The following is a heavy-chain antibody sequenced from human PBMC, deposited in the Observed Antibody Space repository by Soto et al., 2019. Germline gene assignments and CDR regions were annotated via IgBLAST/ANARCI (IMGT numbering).Heavy chain of an antibody. CDR1: GFTFSKYA. D-gene: IGHD2-8*02. J-gene: IGHJ3*02. V-gene: IGHV3-23*01. CDR3: AKATATGGGAFDI. CDR2: TRNNGEYT. Sequence: PGGSLRLSCAGSGFTFSKYAMTWVRQAPGKGLEWVSTTRNNGEYTHYPDSVKGRFTISRDNSKNTVFLQMNSLTAGDTAVYYCAKATATGGGAFDICGQGTMVTVSS.